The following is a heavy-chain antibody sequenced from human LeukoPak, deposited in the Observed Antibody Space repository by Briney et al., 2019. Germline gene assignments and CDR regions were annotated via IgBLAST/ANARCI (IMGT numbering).Heavy chain of an antibody. Sequence: GASVKVSCKASGYIFFNYAISWIRQAPGQGLEWMGWISGYNGDTNYAQKFQGRVTMTTDTSTSTAYMELSRLRSDDTAVYYCARVSSGWYEIMMGAFDIWGQGTMVTVSS. CDR1: GYIFFNYA. D-gene: IGHD6-19*01. J-gene: IGHJ3*02. CDR3: ARVSSGWYEIMMGAFDI. V-gene: IGHV1-18*01. CDR2: ISGYNGDT.